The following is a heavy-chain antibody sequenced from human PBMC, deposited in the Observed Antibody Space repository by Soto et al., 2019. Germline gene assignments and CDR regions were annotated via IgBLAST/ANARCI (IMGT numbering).Heavy chain of an antibody. V-gene: IGHV1-8*01. Sequence: ASVKVSCKASGYTFTSYDINWVRHATGQGLEWMGWMNPNSGNTGYAQKFQGRVTMTRNTSISTAYMELSSLRSEDTAVYYCASSDAAAGTLYYYYGMDVWGQGTTVTVSS. CDR1: GYTFTSYD. J-gene: IGHJ6*02. D-gene: IGHD6-13*01. CDR3: ASSDAAAGTLYYYYGMDV. CDR2: MNPNSGNT.